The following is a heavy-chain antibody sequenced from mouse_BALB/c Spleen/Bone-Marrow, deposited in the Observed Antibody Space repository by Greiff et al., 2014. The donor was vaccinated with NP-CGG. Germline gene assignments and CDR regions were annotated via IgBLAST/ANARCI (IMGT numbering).Heavy chain of an antibody. CDR1: GFDIKDTY. J-gene: IGHJ4*01. CDR2: IDPANGNT. CDR3: ARWEYYAMDY. Sequence: VPLQQSGAELLKPGASVKLSCTASGFDIKDTYMHWGEQRPEQGLEWIGRIDPANGNTKYDPKFQGKATITADTSSNTAYLQLSSLTSEDTAVYYCARWEYYAMDYWGQGTSVTVSS. D-gene: IGHD4-1*01. V-gene: IGHV14-3*02.